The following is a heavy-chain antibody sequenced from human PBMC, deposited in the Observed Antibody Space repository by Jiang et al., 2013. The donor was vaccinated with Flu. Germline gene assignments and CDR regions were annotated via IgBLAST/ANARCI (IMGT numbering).Heavy chain of an antibody. Sequence: AASGFTFNTHAMHWVRPASRQGAWRGWALISHDGTDIYYADSVRGRFTISRDNSKNTLSLQMDRLRNDDTAVYYCAREYYDFWTGPVPYYYGLDVWGQGTTVTVSS. D-gene: IGHD3-3*01. J-gene: IGHJ6*02. V-gene: IGHV3-30-3*01. CDR2: ISHDGTDI. CDR3: AREYYDFWTGPVPYYYGLDV. CDR1: GFTFNTHA.